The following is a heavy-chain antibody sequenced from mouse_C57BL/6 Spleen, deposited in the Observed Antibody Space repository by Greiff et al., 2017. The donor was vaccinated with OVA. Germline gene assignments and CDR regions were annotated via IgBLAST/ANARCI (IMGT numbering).Heavy chain of an antibody. CDR1: GFTFSDYG. CDR2: ISSGSSTI. V-gene: IGHV5-17*01. CDR3: ARRTGDGYYLYYYAMDY. D-gene: IGHD2-3*01. J-gene: IGHJ4*01. Sequence: EVQLVESGGGLVKPGGSLKLSCAASGFTFSDYGMHWVRQAPEKGLEWVAYISSGSSTIYYADTVKGRFTISRDNAKNTLFLQMTSLRSEDTAMYYCARRTGDGYYLYYYAMDYWGQGTSVTVSS.